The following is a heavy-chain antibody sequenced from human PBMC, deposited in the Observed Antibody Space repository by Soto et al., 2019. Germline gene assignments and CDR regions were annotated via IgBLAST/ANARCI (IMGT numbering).Heavy chain of an antibody. CDR1: GFTFSSYA. J-gene: IGHJ4*02. V-gene: IGHV3-23*01. CDR2: ISASGGDT. CDR3: AKSLVGGHWSGGTCYSNYDY. D-gene: IGHD2-15*01. Sequence: PGGSLRLSCAASGFTFSSYAMTWVRQAPGKGLEWVSIISASGGDTYYADSVKGRFTISRDNSKNTLYLQMNSLRAEDTALYYCAKSLVGGHWSGGTCYSNYDYWGLGTLVTVS.